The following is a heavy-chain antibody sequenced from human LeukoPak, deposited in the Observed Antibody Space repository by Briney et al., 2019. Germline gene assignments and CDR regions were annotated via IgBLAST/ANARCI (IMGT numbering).Heavy chain of an antibody. CDR1: GFTFDDYT. D-gene: IGHD6-13*01. V-gene: IGHV3-43*01. CDR2: ISWDGGST. J-gene: IGHJ4*02. Sequence: PGGSLRLSCAASGFTFDDYTMHWVRQAPGKGLEWVSLISWDGGSTYYADSVKGRFTISRDNSKNSLYLQMNSLRTEDTALYYCTKGLRSSSWSTLDYWGQGTLVTVSS. CDR3: TKGLRSSSWSTLDY.